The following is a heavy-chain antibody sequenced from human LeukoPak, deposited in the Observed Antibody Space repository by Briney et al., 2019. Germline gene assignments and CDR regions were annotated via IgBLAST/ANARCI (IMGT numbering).Heavy chain of an antibody. Sequence: GRSLRLSCAASGFTLTRFAMYWVRQAPGKGLEWVALISYDGSNKYYADSVKGRFTISRDNSKNTVYLQMNSPRAEDTAVYYCARVGGDVLSGHRTGYYYAMDVWGQGTTVTVSS. CDR1: GFTLTRFA. CDR2: ISYDGSNK. V-gene: IGHV3-30*04. J-gene: IGHJ6*02. D-gene: IGHD3-3*01. CDR3: ARVGGDVLSGHRTGYYYAMDV.